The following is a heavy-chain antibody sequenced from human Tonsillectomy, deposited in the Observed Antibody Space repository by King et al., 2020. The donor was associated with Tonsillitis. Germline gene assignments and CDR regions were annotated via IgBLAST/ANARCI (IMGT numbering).Heavy chain of an antibody. CDR2: IYTSGST. CDR1: GGSISSGSYY. D-gene: IGHD6-6*01. J-gene: IGHJ4*02. CDR3: AGEPLAARFDY. Sequence: QLQESGPGLVKPSQTLSLTCTVSGGSISSGSYYWRWIRQPAGQGLEWIGRIYTSGSTNYNPSLKSRVTMSIATSKNQFSLNLTSVTAADTAVYYCAGEPLAARFDYWGQGALVTVSS. V-gene: IGHV4-61*02.